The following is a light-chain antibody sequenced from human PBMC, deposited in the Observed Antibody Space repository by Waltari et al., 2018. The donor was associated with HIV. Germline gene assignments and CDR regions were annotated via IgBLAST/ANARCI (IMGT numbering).Light chain of an antibody. J-gene: IGKJ3*01. Sequence: DIQMTQSPSNLSASVGDTVVITCRASQSIDNWLAWYQQKPGKAPKLLFYPASTLESGVPSRFSGSGSGTEFTLTISSLQPEDLATYYCQQLNSYPLSFGPGTKVNV. V-gene: IGKV1-9*01. CDR1: QSIDNW. CDR3: QQLNSYPLS. CDR2: PAS.